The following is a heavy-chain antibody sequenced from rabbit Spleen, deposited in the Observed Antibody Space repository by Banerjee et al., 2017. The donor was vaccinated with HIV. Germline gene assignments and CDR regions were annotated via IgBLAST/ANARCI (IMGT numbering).Heavy chain of an antibody. Sequence: QSLEESGGDLVKPGASLTLTCTASGFSFSSSYDMCWVRQAPGKGLEWIGCIYTGNGKTYYAGWAKGRFTFSKTSSTTVTLQMTSLTATDTATYFCARSGYVGWGGDAYPPYAMDLWGPGTLVTVS. J-gene: IGHJ6*01. D-gene: IGHD6-1*01. CDR3: ARSGYVGWGGDAYPPYAMDL. CDR2: IYTGNGKT. V-gene: IGHV1S40*01. CDR1: GFSFSSSYD.